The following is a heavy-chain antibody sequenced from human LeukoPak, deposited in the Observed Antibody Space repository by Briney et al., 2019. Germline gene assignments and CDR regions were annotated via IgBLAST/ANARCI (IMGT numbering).Heavy chain of an antibody. CDR3: AREGPRGNSQFDY. CDR2: IWYDGSNK. V-gene: IGHV3-33*01. Sequence: GGTLRLSCAASGVTFSSYGMHWVRQAPGKGLGWVALIWYDGSNKYYTDSVKGRLTISRDNSKNTLYLQMNSLRAEDTAVYYCAREGPRGNSQFDYWGQGTLVTVSS. D-gene: IGHD2/OR15-2a*01. CDR1: GVTFSSYG. J-gene: IGHJ4*02.